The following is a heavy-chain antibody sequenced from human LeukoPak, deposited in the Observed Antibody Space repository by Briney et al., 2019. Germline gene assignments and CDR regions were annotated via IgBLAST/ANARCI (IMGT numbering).Heavy chain of an antibody. J-gene: IGHJ4*02. V-gene: IGHV4-34*01. CDR3: ARGRARTTF. D-gene: IGHD3-16*01. Sequence: SETLSLTCAVYGGSFSGYYWSWIRQPPGKGLEWIGEINHSGSTNYNPSLKSRVTISVDTSKNQFSLKLSSVTAADTAVYYCARGRARTTFWGQGTLVTVSS. CDR1: GGSFSGYY. CDR2: INHSGST.